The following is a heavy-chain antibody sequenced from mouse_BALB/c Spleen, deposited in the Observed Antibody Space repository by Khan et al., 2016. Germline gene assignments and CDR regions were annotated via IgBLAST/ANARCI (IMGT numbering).Heavy chain of an antibody. Sequence: EVELVESGGDLVKPGGSLKLSCAASGFTFSSYAMSWVRQTPEKRLDWVASISSGGSTYYPDSVKGRFTISRDNGRNILYLQMSSLRSEDTAMYYCGRGAYIVDYWGQGTTLIVSS. V-gene: IGHV5-6-5*01. CDR2: ISSGGST. CDR3: GRGAYIVDY. D-gene: IGHD1-3*01. J-gene: IGHJ2*01. CDR1: GFTFSSYA.